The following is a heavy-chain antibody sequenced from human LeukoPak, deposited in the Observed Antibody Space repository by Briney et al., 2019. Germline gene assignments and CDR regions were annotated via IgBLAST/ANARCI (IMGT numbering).Heavy chain of an antibody. J-gene: IGHJ5*02. CDR1: AYTFTSYG. CDR2: ISGSNGNT. Sequence: ASVKVSCKASAYTFTSYGISWVRQAPGQGLEWMGWISGSNGNTKSAQSLQGRVTMTTDTSTSTAYMELRSLRSDDTAVYYCARVPFCSSTSCYLYNWFDPWGQGTLVTVSS. D-gene: IGHD2-2*01. V-gene: IGHV1-18*01. CDR3: ARVPFCSSTSCYLYNWFDP.